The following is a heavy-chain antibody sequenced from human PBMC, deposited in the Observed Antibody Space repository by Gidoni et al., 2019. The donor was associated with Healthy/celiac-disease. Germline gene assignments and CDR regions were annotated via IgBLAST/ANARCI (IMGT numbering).Heavy chain of an antibody. Sequence: EVQLVESGGGLVQPGGSLRLSCAASGFTFSSYWMSWVRQAPGKGLEWVANIKQDGSGKYYVDSVKGRFTISRDNAKNSLYLQRNSLRAEDTAVYYCARDRVASGGDYGDYWGQGTLVTVSS. CDR3: ARDRVASGGDYGDY. V-gene: IGHV3-7*03. CDR1: GFTFSSYW. J-gene: IGHJ4*02. D-gene: IGHD3-16*01. CDR2: IKQDGSGK.